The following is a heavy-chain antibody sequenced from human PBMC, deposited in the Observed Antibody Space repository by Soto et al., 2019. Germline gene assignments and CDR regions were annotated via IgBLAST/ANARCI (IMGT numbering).Heavy chain of an antibody. V-gene: IGHV4-34*01. CDR2: INPSGST. Sequence: PSETLSLTCAVYGGPFSGYYWTWIRQPPGKGLEWIGEINPSGSTSYSPSLQSRVTILLDTSKNQFSLRLTSVTAADTAVYYCARGLTGYWYPAYWGPRTLVTVSS. CDR3: ARGLTGYWYPAY. J-gene: IGHJ4*02. D-gene: IGHD2-8*02. CDR1: GGPFSGYY.